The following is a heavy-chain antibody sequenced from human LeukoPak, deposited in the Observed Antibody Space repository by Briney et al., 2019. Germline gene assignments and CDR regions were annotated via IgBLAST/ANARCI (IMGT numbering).Heavy chain of an antibody. CDR1: GGSISSYY. D-gene: IGHD3-10*01. J-gene: IGHJ4*02. V-gene: IGHV3-48*01. CDR3: ARESWSFDY. Sequence: PSETLSLTCTVSGGSISSYYWSWVRQAPGKGLEWVSYISSSSSTIYYADSVKGRFTISRDNAKNSLYLQMNSLRAEDTAVYYCARESWSFDYWGQGALVTVSS. CDR2: ISSSSSTI.